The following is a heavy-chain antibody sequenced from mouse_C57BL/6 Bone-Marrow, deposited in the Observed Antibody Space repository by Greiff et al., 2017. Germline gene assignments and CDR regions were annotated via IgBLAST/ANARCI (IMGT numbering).Heavy chain of an antibody. V-gene: IGHV1-4*01. CDR1: GYTFTSYT. Sequence: QVQLKESGAELARPGASVKMSCKASGYTFTSYTMHWVKQRPGQGPEWIGYINPSSGYTKYNQKFKEKATLTADKSSSTAYMQLSSLTSEDSAVYYCARILTGTNFDYWGQGTTRTVSS. CDR3: ARILTGTNFDY. CDR2: INPSSGYT. D-gene: IGHD4-1*01. J-gene: IGHJ2*01.